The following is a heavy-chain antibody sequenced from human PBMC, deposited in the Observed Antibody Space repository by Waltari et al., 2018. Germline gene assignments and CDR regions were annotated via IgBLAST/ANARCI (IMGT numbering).Heavy chain of an antibody. CDR2: IIPIFGTA. D-gene: IGHD3-16*01. CDR3: ARESKEGGGPYDY. Sequence: QVQLVQSGAEVKKPGSSVKVSCKASGGTFSSYAISWVRQAPGQGLEWMGGIIPIFGTANYAQKVKGRVTITADESTSTAYMERSSLRSEDTAVYYCARESKEGGGPYDYWGQGTLVTVSP. J-gene: IGHJ4*02. V-gene: IGHV1-69*01. CDR1: GGTFSSYA.